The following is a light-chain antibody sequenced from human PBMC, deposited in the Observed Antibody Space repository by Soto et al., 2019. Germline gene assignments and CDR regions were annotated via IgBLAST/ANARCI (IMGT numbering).Light chain of an antibody. CDR2: KAS. J-gene: IGKJ4*01. CDR1: QSISTW. Sequence: DIQMTQSPSTLSASVGDRVTITCRASQSISTWLAWYQQKPGKAPKLLIYKASSLEGGVPSRISGSGSGTDFNITISSLQPDDFATYYCQQYNTYPLTFGGGTTVEIK. CDR3: QQYNTYPLT. V-gene: IGKV1-5*03.